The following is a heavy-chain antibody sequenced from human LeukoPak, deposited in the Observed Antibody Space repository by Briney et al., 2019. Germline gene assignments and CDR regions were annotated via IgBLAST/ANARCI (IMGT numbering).Heavy chain of an antibody. D-gene: IGHD3-16*01. CDR2: INPDSGFT. CDR1: GYRFTDDY. V-gene: IGHV1-2*02. CDR3: APTSEAYTSNWSV. Sequence: ASVKVSCKTSGYRFTDDYMHWVRQAPGQGLEWMGWINPDSGFTNYAPKFQGGVIMTRDTSISTAYMEVRRLRYDDTAMYYCAPTSEAYTSNWSVWGQGTLVTVSP. J-gene: IGHJ4*02.